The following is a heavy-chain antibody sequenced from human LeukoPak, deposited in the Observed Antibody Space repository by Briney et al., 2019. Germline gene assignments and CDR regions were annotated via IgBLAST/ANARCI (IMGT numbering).Heavy chain of an antibody. CDR2: ISTDGSST. Sequence: GGSLRLSCAASGFTFSSYWMHWVRQAPGKGLVWVSRISTDGSSTSYADSVKGRFTISRDNAKNTLYLQMNSLRAEDTAVYHCAKEIYYDSTGPQYWGQGTLVTVSS. CDR3: AKEIYYDSTGPQY. V-gene: IGHV3-74*01. J-gene: IGHJ4*02. CDR1: GFTFSSYW. D-gene: IGHD3-22*01.